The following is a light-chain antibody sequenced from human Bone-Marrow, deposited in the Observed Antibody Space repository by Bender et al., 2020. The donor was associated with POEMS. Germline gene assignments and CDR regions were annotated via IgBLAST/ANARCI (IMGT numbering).Light chain of an antibody. CDR2: DDT. J-gene: IGLJ2*01. Sequence: SYVLTQSPSVSVAPGQTARITCGGNNIGGESVHWYQQRPGQAPVLVVYDDTDRPSGIPERFPGSNSGNIATLTISGTQALDEADYYCQAWDTSSVVFGGGTKLTVL. V-gene: IGLV3-21*02. CDR3: QAWDTSSVV. CDR1: NIGGES.